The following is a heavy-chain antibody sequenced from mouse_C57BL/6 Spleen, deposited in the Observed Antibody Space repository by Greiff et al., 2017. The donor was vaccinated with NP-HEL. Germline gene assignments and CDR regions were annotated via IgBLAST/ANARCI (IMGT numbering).Heavy chain of an antibody. V-gene: IGHV3-8*01. CDR1: GYSITSDY. D-gene: IGHD1-1*01. J-gene: IGHJ1*03. CDR3: ARYPYGSSPYWYFDV. CDR2: ISYSGST. Sequence: DVKLVESGPGLAKPSQTLSLTCSVTGYSITSDYWNWIRKFPGNKLEYMGYISYSGSTYYNPSLKSRISITRDTSKNQYYLQLNSVTTEDTATYYCARYPYGSSPYWYFDVWGTGTTVTVSS.